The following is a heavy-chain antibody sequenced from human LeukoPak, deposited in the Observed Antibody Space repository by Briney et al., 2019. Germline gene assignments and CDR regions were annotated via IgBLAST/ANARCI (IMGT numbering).Heavy chain of an antibody. D-gene: IGHD6-13*01. Sequence: SGTLSLTCAVSNGSISTSYWWTWVRQPPGKGLEWIGEIYHSGSTNYNPSLKSRLSISVEKSKSQFSLKLSSVTAADTAVYYCARDSIGITAAGTNWGQGTLVTVSS. CDR1: NGSISTSYW. CDR2: IYHSGST. CDR3: ARDSIGITAAGTN. J-gene: IGHJ4*02. V-gene: IGHV4-4*02.